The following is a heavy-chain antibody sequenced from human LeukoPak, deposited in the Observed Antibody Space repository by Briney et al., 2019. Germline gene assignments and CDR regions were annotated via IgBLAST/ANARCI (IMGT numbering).Heavy chain of an antibody. Sequence: ASVKVSCKASGYTFTGYYMHWVRQAPGQGLEWMGWINPNSGGTNYAQKFQGRVTMTRDTSISTAYMELSRLRSDDTAVYYCARDQPGIVGATPVDYWGQGTLVTVSS. D-gene: IGHD1-26*01. V-gene: IGHV1-2*02. CDR2: INPNSGGT. CDR3: ARDQPGIVGATPVDY. CDR1: GYTFTGYY. J-gene: IGHJ4*02.